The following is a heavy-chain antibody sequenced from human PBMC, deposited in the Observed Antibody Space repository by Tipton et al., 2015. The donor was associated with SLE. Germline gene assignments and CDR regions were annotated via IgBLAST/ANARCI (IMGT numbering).Heavy chain of an antibody. CDR1: GYPFSSYG. CDR3: ATPQRGRFLGWLLRIGGPKNLNFHS. V-gene: IGHV1-2*02. CDR2: INPNSGGT. D-gene: IGHD3-3*01. J-gene: IGHJ4*02. Sequence: QVQLVQSGAEVKKPGASVKVSCKASGYPFSSYGLNWVRQAPRQGLEWMGWINPNSGGTNYAQKFQGRVTMTRDTSISTAYMEVSRLRSDDTAVYYCATPQRGRFLGWLLRIGGPKNLNFHSWGQGTLVTVSS.